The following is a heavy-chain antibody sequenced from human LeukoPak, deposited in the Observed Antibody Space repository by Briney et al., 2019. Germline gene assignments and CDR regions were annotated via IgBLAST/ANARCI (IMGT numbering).Heavy chain of an antibody. Sequence: GGSLRLSCAASGFTFSSHSMNWVRQAPGRGLEWISYISRSSKTISYADSVKGRFTISRDNAKNSLFLQMDSLRVEDTAVYNCARDRRDWLVIDSWGQGTLVTVSS. V-gene: IGHV3-48*04. J-gene: IGHJ4*02. D-gene: IGHD3/OR15-3a*01. CDR2: ISRSSKTI. CDR1: GFTFSSHS. CDR3: ARDRRDWLVIDS.